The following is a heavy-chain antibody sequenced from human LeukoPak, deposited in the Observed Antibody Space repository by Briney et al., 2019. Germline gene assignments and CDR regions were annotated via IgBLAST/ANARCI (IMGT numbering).Heavy chain of an antibody. Sequence: GGSLRLSCAASGFTVSSNYMSWVRQAPGKGLEWVSVIYSGGSTYYADSVKGRFTISRDNSKNTLYLQMNSLRAEDTAVYYCARGGGTDSNGWDFDYWGQGTLVTVSS. D-gene: IGHD4-11*01. CDR3: ARGGGTDSNGWDFDY. J-gene: IGHJ4*02. CDR1: GFTVSSNY. CDR2: IYSGGST. V-gene: IGHV3-66*01.